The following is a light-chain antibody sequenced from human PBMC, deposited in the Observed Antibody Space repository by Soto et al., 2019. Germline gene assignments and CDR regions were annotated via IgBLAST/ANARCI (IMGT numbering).Light chain of an antibody. Sequence: QSVLTQPASVSGSPGQSITISCTGSSSDVGGYDYVSWYQQYPGKAPKLMIYDVSNRPAGVANRFSGSKSGNTASLTISGLHADDEADYYCSSFTSSTTRVFGTGTKVTVL. V-gene: IGLV2-14*01. CDR2: DVS. J-gene: IGLJ1*01. CDR3: SSFTSSTTRV. CDR1: SSDVGGYDY.